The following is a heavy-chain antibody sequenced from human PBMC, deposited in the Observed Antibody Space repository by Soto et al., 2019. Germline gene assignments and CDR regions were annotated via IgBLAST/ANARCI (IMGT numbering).Heavy chain of an antibody. J-gene: IGHJ3*02. CDR2: IWYDGSNK. CDR3: ARGGDIVLMVYAPYGHAFDS. Sequence: GWSLRLSCAASGFTFSSYGMHWVRQAPGKGLEWVAVIWYDGSNKYYADSVKGRFTISRDNSKNTLYLQMNSLRAEDTAVYYCARGGDIVLMVYAPYGHAFDSWGQWTMVTVSS. V-gene: IGHV3-33*01. D-gene: IGHD2-8*01. CDR1: GFTFSSYG.